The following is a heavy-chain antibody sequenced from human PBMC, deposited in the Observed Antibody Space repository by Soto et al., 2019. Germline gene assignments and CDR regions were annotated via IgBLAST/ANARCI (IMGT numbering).Heavy chain of an antibody. CDR2: IFPNGET. D-gene: IGHD6-19*01. CDR1: GFSLSNGRMG. Sequence: QVTLKESGPVLVKPTETLTLTCTVSGFSLSNGRMGVSWIRQPPGKALEWLAHIFPNGETSYSTSLKNRLTISKDTSKSQVVLTMTNMDPADTATYYCAREYSSGFDYWGEGSLVTLSS. V-gene: IGHV2-26*01. J-gene: IGHJ4*02. CDR3: AREYSSGFDY.